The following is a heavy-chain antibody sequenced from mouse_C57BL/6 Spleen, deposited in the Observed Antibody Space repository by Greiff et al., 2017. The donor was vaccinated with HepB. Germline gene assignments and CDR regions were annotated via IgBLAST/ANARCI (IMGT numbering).Heavy chain of an antibody. CDR1: GFTFTDYY. D-gene: IGHD1-1*01. V-gene: IGHV1-26*01. Sequence: EVKLLQSGPELVQPGASVKISCKASGFTFTDYYMNWVQQSHGKSLEWIGDINNNNGGTSSNQKFEGKATLTVDKSSSTAYMELRSLTSEDSAVDSCARGPALLLRDYWGQGTTLTVSS. J-gene: IGHJ2*01. CDR2: INNNNGGT. CDR3: ARGPALLLRDY.